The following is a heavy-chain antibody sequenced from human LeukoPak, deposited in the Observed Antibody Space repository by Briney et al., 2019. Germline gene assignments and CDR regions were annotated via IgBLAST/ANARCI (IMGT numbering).Heavy chain of an antibody. V-gene: IGHV3-74*01. CDR2: INSDGSST. Sequence: GGSLRLSCAASGFTFSSYWMHWVRQAPGKGLVWVSRINSDGSSTSYADSVKGRFTISRDNAKNTLYLQMNSLRAEDTAVYYCARAGGTYYGIAFDIWGQGTMVTVSS. J-gene: IGHJ3*02. D-gene: IGHD1-26*01. CDR3: ARAGGTYYGIAFDI. CDR1: GFTFSSYW.